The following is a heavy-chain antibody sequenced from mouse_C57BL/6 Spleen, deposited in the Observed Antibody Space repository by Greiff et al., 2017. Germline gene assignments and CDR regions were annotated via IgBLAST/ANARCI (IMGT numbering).Heavy chain of an antibody. CDR2: ISSGGSYT. CDR1: GFTFSSYG. D-gene: IGHD2-4*01. J-gene: IGHJ3*01. V-gene: IGHV5-6*01. Sequence: EVKLVESGGDLVKPGGSLKLSCAASGFTFSSYGMSWVRQTPDKRLEWVATISSGGSYTYYPDSVKGRFTISRDNAKNTLYLQMSSLKSEDTAMYYCARQRGYDYDGAFAYWGQGTLVTVSA. CDR3: ARQRGYDYDGAFAY.